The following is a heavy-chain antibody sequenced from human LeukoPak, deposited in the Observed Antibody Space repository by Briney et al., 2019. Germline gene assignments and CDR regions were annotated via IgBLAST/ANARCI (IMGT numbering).Heavy chain of an antibody. CDR3: AREYSYGGAVDF. CDR1: GFSLSTDGMR. J-gene: IGHJ4*02. CDR2: IDWDDDK. D-gene: IGHD3-16*01. Sequence: GPTLVNPTQTLTLTCTLSGFSLSTDGMRVSWIRQPPGKALEWLARIDWDDDKFYSTSLKTRLTISKDTSKNQVVLTMTNVDPVDTATYYCAREYSYGGAVDFWGQGTLVTVSS. V-gene: IGHV2-70*04.